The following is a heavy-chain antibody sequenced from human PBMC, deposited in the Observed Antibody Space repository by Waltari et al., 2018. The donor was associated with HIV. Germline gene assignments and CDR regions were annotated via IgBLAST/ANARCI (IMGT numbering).Heavy chain of an antibody. Sequence: EVQLVESGGGLVQPGGSLSRSCEASGFTFSSYWMPWVRQAQGKGLVWVSRIKSDGGSTSYADSVKGRFTISRDNAKNTLYLQMNSLRAEDTAVYYCARGLAAKIYYYYGMDVWGQGTTVTVSS. CDR3: ARGLAAKIYYYYGMDV. CDR2: IKSDGGST. V-gene: IGHV3-74*01. J-gene: IGHJ6*02. D-gene: IGHD6-13*01. CDR1: GFTFSSYW.